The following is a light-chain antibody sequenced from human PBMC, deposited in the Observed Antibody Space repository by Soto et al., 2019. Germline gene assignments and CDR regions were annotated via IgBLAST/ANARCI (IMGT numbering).Light chain of an antibody. CDR1: SSDVGGYNY. V-gene: IGLV2-8*01. Sequence: QSALTQPPSASGSPGQSVTISCAGTSSDVGGYNYVSLYQQHPGKAPKLMIYEVSKRPSGVPDRFSGSKSGNTASLTVSGLQAEDEADYYCSSYAGSNNLGVFGTGTKV. CDR3: SSYAGSNNLGV. CDR2: EVS. J-gene: IGLJ1*01.